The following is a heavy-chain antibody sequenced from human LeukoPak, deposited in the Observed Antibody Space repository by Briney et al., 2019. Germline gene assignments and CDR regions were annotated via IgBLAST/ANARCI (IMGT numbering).Heavy chain of an antibody. D-gene: IGHD3-10*01. V-gene: IGHV4-4*02. CDR3: ARGGVTMVRGPQPYYYGMDV. J-gene: IGHJ6*04. CDR1: GGSISSSNW. Sequence: SGTLSLTCAVSGGSISSSNWWSWVRQPPGKGLEWIGEIYHSGSTNYNPSLKSRVTISVDKSKNQFSPKLSSVTAADTAVYYCARGGVTMVRGPQPYYYGMDVWGKGTTVTVSS. CDR2: IYHSGST.